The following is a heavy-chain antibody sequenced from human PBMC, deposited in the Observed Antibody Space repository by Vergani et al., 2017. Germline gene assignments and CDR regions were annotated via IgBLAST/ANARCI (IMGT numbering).Heavy chain of an antibody. J-gene: IGHJ1*01. Sequence: QVQLQESGPGLVKPSQTLSLTCTVSGGSISSGGYYWSWIRQHPGKGLEWIGYIYYSGSTYYNPSLKSRVTISVDTSKNQFSLKLSSVTAADTAVYYCARWAFLGYYAEYFQHWGQGTLVTVSS. CDR1: GGSISSGGYY. V-gene: IGHV4-31*03. CDR3: ARWAFLGYYAEYFQH. CDR2: IYYSGST. D-gene: IGHD2/OR15-2a*01.